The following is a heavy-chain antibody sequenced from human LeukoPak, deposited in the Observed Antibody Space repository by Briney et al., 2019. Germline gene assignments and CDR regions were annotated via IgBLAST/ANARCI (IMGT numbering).Heavy chain of an antibody. J-gene: IGHJ5*02. Sequence: GGSLRLSCAASGFTFRNYDMNWVRQAPGKGLEWVSSITSSSDYIYYADSVKGRFTISRDNAENSLHLQMNSLRAEDTAVYYCAREFKSGYGMWAWGQGTLVTVSS. CDR3: AREFKSGYGMWA. CDR2: ITSSSDYI. V-gene: IGHV3-21*01. D-gene: IGHD5-18*01. CDR1: GFTFRNYD.